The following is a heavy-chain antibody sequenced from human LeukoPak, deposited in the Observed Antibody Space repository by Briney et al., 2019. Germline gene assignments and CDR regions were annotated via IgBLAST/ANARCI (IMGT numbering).Heavy chain of an antibody. CDR3: ARDLRYYYGSGMEGKEVNYYMDV. CDR2: ISSSSSTI. CDR1: GFTFSSYS. J-gene: IGHJ6*03. D-gene: IGHD3-10*01. Sequence: GRSLRLSCAASGFTFSSYSMNWARQSPGKGLEWDSYISSSSSTISYADSVKGRFTISRDNAKNSLYLQMNSLRAEDTAVYYCARDLRYYYGSGMEGKEVNYYMDVWGKGTTVTVSS. V-gene: IGHV3-48*01.